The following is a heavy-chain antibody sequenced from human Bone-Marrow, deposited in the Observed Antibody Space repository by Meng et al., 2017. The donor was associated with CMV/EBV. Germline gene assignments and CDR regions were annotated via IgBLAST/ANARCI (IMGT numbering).Heavy chain of an antibody. CDR3: VKGGHLGDY. J-gene: IGHJ4*02. CDR2: ISVSGVST. D-gene: IGHD3-10*01. V-gene: IGHV3-23*01. Sequence: GESLKISCAASGFTFSSYVMTWVRQAPGKGLEWVSGISVSGVSTYYADSVKGRFSISRDNAKNTLYLQMNTLRAEDTAVYYCVKGGHLGDYWGQGTLVTVSS. CDR1: GFTFSSYV.